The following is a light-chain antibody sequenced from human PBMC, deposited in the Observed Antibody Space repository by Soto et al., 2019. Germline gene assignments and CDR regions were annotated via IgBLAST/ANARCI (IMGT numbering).Light chain of an antibody. V-gene: IGKV1-39*01. Sequence: DLQMTQSPSSLSASVGDRVTITCRASQSISSYLNWYQQKPGKAPKLLIYAASSLQSGVPSRFSGSGSGTDFTLTISSLQPEDFATYYCQQSCSTPRYTFGQGTKLEIK. CDR3: QQSCSTPRYT. J-gene: IGKJ2*01. CDR1: QSISSY. CDR2: AAS.